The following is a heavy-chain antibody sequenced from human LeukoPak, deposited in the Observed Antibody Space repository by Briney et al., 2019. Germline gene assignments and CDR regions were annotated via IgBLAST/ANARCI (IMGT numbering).Heavy chain of an antibody. Sequence: RGSLRLSCAPSGFTFSSYWMSCVGQAPGQRLEWVANIKQDGSEEYSVDSVKGRFTISRDNAKNSLYLQMNSLRAEDTPVYYCARKQYVDIHQTRNPGPFDYWGQGTLVTVSS. CDR1: GFTFSSYW. CDR3: ARKQYVDIHQTRNPGPFDY. D-gene: IGHD2-2*03. CDR2: IKQDGSEE. V-gene: IGHV3-7*01. J-gene: IGHJ4*02.